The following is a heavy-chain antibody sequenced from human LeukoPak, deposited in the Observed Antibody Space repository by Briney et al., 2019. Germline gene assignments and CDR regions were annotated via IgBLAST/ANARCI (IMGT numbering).Heavy chain of an antibody. J-gene: IGHJ4*02. CDR2: INPNSGDT. Sequence: GASVKVSCNTSGYTFSDYYIHWIRQAPGQGLEWVGWINPNSGDTDYAQKFQGRVTVTRDTSISTAYMELSSLRSEDTAVYYCARDAEYDFWRGYRTLAYYFDYWGQGTLVTVSS. D-gene: IGHD3-3*01. CDR1: GYTFSDYY. V-gene: IGHV1-2*02. CDR3: ARDAEYDFWRGYRTLAYYFDY.